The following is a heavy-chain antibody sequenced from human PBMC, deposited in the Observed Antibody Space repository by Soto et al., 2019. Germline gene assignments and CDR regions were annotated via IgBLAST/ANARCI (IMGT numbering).Heavy chain of an antibody. D-gene: IGHD4-17*01. CDR1: GYSFTDYY. V-gene: IGHV1-2*02. CDR3: ARGPYGDNAFDI. J-gene: IGHJ3*02. Sequence: GASVKVFCKASGYSFTDYYMHWIRQAPGQGLEWMGWIAPHRDGTEFAQKFQGRITLTGDTSTSTAYMELKGLTSADTAVYFCARGPYGDNAFDIWGQGTVVTVSS. CDR2: IAPHRDGT.